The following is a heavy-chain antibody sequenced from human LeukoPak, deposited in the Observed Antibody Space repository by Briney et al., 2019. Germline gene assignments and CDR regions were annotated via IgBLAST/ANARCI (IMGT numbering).Heavy chain of an antibody. V-gene: IGHV4-61*05. D-gene: IGHD5-18*01. J-gene: IGHJ5*02. CDR1: GGSISSSSYY. CDR2: IYYSGST. Sequence: SETLSLTCTVSGGSISSSSYYWSWIRQPPGKGLEWIGYIYYSGSTNYNPSLKSRVTISVDTSKNQFSLKLSSVTAADMAVYYCARQGYSYGPGFDPWGQGTLVTVSS. CDR3: ARQGYSYGPGFDP.